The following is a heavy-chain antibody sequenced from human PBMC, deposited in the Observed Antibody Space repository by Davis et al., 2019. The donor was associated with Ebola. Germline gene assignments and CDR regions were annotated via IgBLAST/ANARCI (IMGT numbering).Heavy chain of an antibody. V-gene: IGHV4-31*03. CDR3: ARDLRYDSSGYDYYFYMEV. CDR2: IYYSGST. Sequence: PSETLSLTCTVSGGSISRGGSYWTWIRQHPGKGLEWIGYIYYSGSTYYKPSLKSRVTISLDTSKNQFSLNLYSVTAADTAVYYCARDLRYDSSGYDYYFYMEVWGKGTTVTVSS. D-gene: IGHD3-22*01. CDR1: GGSISRGGSY. J-gene: IGHJ6*03.